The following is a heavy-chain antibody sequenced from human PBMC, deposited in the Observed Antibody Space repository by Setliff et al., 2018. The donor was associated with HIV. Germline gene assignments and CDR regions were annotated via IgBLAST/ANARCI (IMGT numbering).Heavy chain of an antibody. CDR2: MNPKNGHT. J-gene: IGHJ6*03. CDR3: ARGYTNVEMSTTYYYYMDV. CDR1: GYTFSNYD. Sequence: ASVKVSCKASGYTFSNYDINWVRQATGQGLEWLGWMNPKNGHTTYAQKFQGRVSMLRDTSTGTAYMELTSLTSDDAGVYYYARGYTNVEMSTTYYYYMDVWGIGTAVTVSS. D-gene: IGHD1-1*01. V-gene: IGHV1-8*02.